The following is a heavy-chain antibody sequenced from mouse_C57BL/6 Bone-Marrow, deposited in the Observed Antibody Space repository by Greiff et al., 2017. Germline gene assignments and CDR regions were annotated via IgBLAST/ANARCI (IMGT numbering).Heavy chain of an antibody. V-gene: IGHV1-18*01. J-gene: IGHJ3*01. CDR2: INPNNGGT. CDR3: AMSTQGFAY. Sequence: VQLKQSGPELVKPGASVKIPCKASGYTFTDYNMDWVKQSHGKSLEWIGDINPNNGGTIYNQKFKGKATLTVDKSSSTAYMELRSLTSEDTAVYYCAMSTQGFAYWGQGTLVTVSA. CDR1: GYTFTDYN. D-gene: IGHD3-2*02.